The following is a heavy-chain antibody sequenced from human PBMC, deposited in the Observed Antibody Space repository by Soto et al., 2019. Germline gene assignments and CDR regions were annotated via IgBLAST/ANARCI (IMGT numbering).Heavy chain of an antibody. D-gene: IGHD2-8*01. CDR2: IIPIFGTA. V-gene: IGHV1-69*06. CDR3: ARKGYCTNGVCPVGGQYYYYGMDV. CDR1: GGTFSSYA. Sequence: ASVKVSCKASGGTFSSYAISWVRQAPGQGLEWMGGIIPIFGTANYAQKFQGRVTITADKSTSTAYMELSSLRSEDTAVYYCARKGYCTNGVCPVGGQYYYYGMDVWGQGTTITVSS. J-gene: IGHJ6*02.